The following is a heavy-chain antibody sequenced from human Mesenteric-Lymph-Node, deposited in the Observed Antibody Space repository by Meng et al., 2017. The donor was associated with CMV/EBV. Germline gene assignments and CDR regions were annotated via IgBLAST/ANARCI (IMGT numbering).Heavy chain of an antibody. J-gene: IGHJ4*02. D-gene: IGHD2-2*01. CDR2: INSDGSST. V-gene: IGHV3-74*01. Sequence: LSCAASGVNVSSDCMHWVRQVPGKWLVWVSRINSDGSSTTYADSVKGRFTISRDNAKSALYLQMNSLRAEDTAVYYCARAVDTARDYWGQGTLVTVSS. CDR1: GVNVSSDC. CDR3: ARAVDTARDY.